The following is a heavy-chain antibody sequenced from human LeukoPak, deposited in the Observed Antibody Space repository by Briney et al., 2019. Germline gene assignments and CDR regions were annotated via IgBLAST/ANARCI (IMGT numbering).Heavy chain of an antibody. V-gene: IGHV3-21*06. J-gene: IGHJ4*02. CDR2: ISSGGSYI. Sequence: PGGSLRLSCSVSGFTVRTALMSWVRQAPGKGLEWVSSISSGGSYIFYADSVKGRFTISRDNAKNSLYLQMNSLRAEDTAVYYCARYSGTYRDYWGQGTLVTVSS. CDR1: GFTVRTAL. CDR3: ARYSGTYRDY. D-gene: IGHD3-10*01.